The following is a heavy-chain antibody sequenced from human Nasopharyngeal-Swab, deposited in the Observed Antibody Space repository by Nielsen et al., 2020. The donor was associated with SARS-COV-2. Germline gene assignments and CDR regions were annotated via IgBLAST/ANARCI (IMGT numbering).Heavy chain of an antibody. V-gene: IGHV4-34*01. J-gene: IGHJ6*03. Sequence: WIRQPPGKGLEWIGEINHSGSTNYNPSLKSRVTISVDTSKNQFSLKLSSVTAADTAVYYCARAIFGAVIIFNYYYMDVWGKGTTVTVSS. D-gene: IGHD3-3*01. CDR3: ARAIFGAVIIFNYYYMDV. CDR2: INHSGST.